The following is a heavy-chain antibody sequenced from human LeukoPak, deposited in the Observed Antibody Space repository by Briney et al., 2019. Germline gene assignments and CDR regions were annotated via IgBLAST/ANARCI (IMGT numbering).Heavy chain of an antibody. CDR2: INPNSGGT. J-gene: IGHJ3*02. V-gene: IGHV1-2*02. CDR1: GYTFTGYY. D-gene: IGHD4-17*01. Sequence: ASVKVSCKASGYTFTGYYMHWVRQAPGQGLEWMGWINPNSGGTNYAQKFQGRVTMTRDTSISTAYVELSRLRSDDTAVYYCARVMTTVTTRGSAFDIWGQGTMVTVSS. CDR3: ARVMTTVTTRGSAFDI.